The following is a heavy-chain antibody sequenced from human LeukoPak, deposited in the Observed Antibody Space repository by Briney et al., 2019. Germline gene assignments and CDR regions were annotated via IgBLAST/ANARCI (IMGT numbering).Heavy chain of an antibody. CDR2: IDWDDDK. CDR3: AHSQEYSTSRIDY. CDR1: GFSLSTSGMC. V-gene: IGHV2-70*12. J-gene: IGHJ4*02. Sequence: SGPALVKPTQTLTLTCTFSGFSLSTSGMCVSWIRQPPGKALEWLARIDWDDDKYYSTSLKTRLTISKDTSKNQVVLTLNNMDPVDTATYYCAHSQEYSTSRIDYWGQGTLVTVSS. D-gene: IGHD6-6*01.